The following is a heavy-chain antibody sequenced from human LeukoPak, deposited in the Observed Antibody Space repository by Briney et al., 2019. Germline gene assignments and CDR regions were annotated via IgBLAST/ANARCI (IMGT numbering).Heavy chain of an antibody. J-gene: IGHJ4*02. CDR2: ISSSSSYK. CDR1: GFIFSSYS. V-gene: IGHV3-21*01. D-gene: IGHD6-13*01. CDR3: ARSLTAAAGNLGY. Sequence: GGSLRLSCAASGFIFSSYSMNWVRQAPGKGLAWVSSISSSSSYKNYADSVRGRFTISRDNAKNSLYLQMNSLRAEDTAVYYCARSLTAAAGNLGYWGQGTLITVSS.